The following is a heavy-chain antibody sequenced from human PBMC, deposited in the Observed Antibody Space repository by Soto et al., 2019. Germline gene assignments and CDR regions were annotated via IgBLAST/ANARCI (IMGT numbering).Heavy chain of an antibody. J-gene: IGHJ6*02. V-gene: IGHV3-30*03. CDR1: GFTFSSYG. D-gene: IGHD3-9*01. Sequence: GGSLRLSCAASGFTFSSYGMHWVRQAPGKGLEWVAVISYDGSNKYYADSVKGRFTISRDNSKNTLYLQMNSLRAEDTAVYYCARDGAPRYGPADYGMDVWGQGTTVTVSS. CDR3: ARDGAPRYGPADYGMDV. CDR2: ISYDGSNK.